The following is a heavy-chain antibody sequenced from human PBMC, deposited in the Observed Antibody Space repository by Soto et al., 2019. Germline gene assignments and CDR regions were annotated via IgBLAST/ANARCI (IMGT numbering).Heavy chain of an antibody. Sequence: QVQLVESGGGVVQPGKSLRLSCAASGFRFNSSGMHWVRQAPGKGLEWVAVIIYDGSKREYADSVKGRFTVSRDNSKDTVYLQMNNLRPEDTGVYYCAKDLHEFASSFFYGMDVWGQGTPVTVSS. V-gene: IGHV3-30*18. D-gene: IGHD3-10*01. CDR2: IIYDGSKR. CDR1: GFRFNSSG. J-gene: IGHJ6*02. CDR3: AKDLHEFASSFFYGMDV.